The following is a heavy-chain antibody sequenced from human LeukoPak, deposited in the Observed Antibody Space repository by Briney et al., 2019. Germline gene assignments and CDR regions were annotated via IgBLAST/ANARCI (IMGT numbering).Heavy chain of an antibody. V-gene: IGHV3-20*04. J-gene: IGHJ4*02. CDR2: ITWNSDTT. CDR3: ARDDPSGSSPINDY. Sequence: GGSLRLSCAASGFSFNDYGMIWVRQIPGKGLEWVSGITWNSDTTDYADSVKGRFNIFRDNGKNYLYLQMNNLRAEDTAFYYCARDDPSGSSPINDYWGQGTLVTVSS. CDR1: GFSFNDYG. D-gene: IGHD1-26*01.